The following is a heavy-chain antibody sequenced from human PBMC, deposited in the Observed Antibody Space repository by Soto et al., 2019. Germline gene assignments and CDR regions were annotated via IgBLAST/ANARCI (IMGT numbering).Heavy chain of an antibody. Sequence: EVQLVESGGGLVQPGGSLRLSCAASGFTFSSYAMHWVRQAPGKGLEYVSAISSYGGSTYYANSVKGRFTISRDNSKTTLYLQMGSLRAEDMAVYYCARDPDSSGYSYFDYWGQGTLVTVSS. CDR1: GFTFSSYA. J-gene: IGHJ4*02. V-gene: IGHV3-64*01. CDR2: ISSYGGST. D-gene: IGHD3-22*01. CDR3: ARDPDSSGYSYFDY.